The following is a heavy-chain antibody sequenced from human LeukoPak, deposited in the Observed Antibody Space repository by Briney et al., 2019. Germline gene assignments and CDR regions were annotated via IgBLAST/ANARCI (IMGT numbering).Heavy chain of an antibody. CDR1: GSSISVYN. CDR3: ARLLSSTRHPDF. CDR2: IYYSGSS. V-gene: IGHV4-59*08. Sequence: PSETLSLTSTLSGSSISVYNWAWVPQPPGKGLEWIGYIYYSGSSNYNPSLKSRVTISVDTSKNHFSLKLSSVTAADTAVYYCARLLSSTRHPDFSGQGTLVTVSS. J-gene: IGHJ4*02. D-gene: IGHD1-26*01.